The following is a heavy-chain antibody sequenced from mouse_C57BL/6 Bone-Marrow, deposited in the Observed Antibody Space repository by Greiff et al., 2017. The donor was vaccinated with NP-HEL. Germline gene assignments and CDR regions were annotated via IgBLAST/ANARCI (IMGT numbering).Heavy chain of an antibody. CDR3: ARGLLWLRRRDYYAMDH. D-gene: IGHD2-2*01. V-gene: IGHV1-64*01. CDR2: IHPNSGST. J-gene: IGHJ4*01. Sequence: VQLQQSGAELVKPGASVKLSCKASGYTFTSYWMHWVKQRPGQGLEWIGMIHPNSGSTNYNEKFKSKATLTVDKSSSTAYMQLSSLTSEDSAVYYCARGLLWLRRRDYYAMDHWGQGTSVTVSS. CDR1: GYTFTSYW.